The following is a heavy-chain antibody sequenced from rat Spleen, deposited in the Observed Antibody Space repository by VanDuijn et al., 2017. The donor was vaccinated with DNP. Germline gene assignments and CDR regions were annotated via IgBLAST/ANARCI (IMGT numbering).Heavy chain of an antibody. CDR2: ITGGSGIT. CDR1: GFTFSYYW. J-gene: IGHJ4*01. Sequence: EVQLVESGGDLVQPGRSLKLSCAASGFTFSYYWMAWIRQVPGKGLEWIASITGGSGITYFPDSVKGRFTISRDNAKNTLYLQMNSLRSEDTATYYCARHKTVADAMDAWGQGTSVTVSS. CDR3: ARHKTVADAMDA. D-gene: IGHD1-3*01. V-gene: IGHV5-31*01.